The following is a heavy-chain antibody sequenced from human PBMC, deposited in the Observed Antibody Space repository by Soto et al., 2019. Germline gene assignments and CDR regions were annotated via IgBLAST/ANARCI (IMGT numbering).Heavy chain of an antibody. CDR1: GGTFSSYA. J-gene: IGHJ4*02. V-gene: IGHV1-69*13. Sequence: SVKVSCKATGGTFSSYAMSWVRQARGQGLEWMGGIIPIFGTANYAQKFQGRVTITADESTSTAYMELSSLRSEDTAVYYCAREGGGDGYNFDYWGQGTLVTVSS. CDR3: AREGGGDGYNFDY. CDR2: IIPIFGTA. D-gene: IGHD3-16*01.